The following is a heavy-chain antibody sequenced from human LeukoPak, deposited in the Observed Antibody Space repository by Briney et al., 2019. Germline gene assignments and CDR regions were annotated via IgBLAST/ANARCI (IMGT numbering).Heavy chain of an antibody. Sequence: SQTLSLTCAISGDSVSSNSAAWNWIRQSPSRGLEWLGRTYYRSKWFINYAPSVKSRIIINPDTPKNQVSLQLNSVTPEDTAVYYCTRSDCSSGRCPGFDSWGQGTLVTVS. CDR1: GDSVSSNSAA. J-gene: IGHJ4*02. D-gene: IGHD6-19*01. V-gene: IGHV6-1*01. CDR2: TYYRSKWFI. CDR3: TRSDCSSGRCPGFDS.